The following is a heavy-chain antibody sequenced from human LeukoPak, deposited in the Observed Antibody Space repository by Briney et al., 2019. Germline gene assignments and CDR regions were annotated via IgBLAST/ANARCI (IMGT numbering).Heavy chain of an antibody. Sequence: GGSLRLSCAASGFTFSIYWMSWVRQAPGKGLEWVANIKQDGSEKYYVDSVKGRFTISRDNAKNSLYLQMNSLRAEDTAVYYCARASVVGYDFWSGYHYYFDYWGQGTLVTVSS. CDR2: IKQDGSEK. CDR3: ARASVVGYDFWSGYHYYFDY. V-gene: IGHV3-7*01. CDR1: GFTFSIYW. D-gene: IGHD3-3*01. J-gene: IGHJ4*02.